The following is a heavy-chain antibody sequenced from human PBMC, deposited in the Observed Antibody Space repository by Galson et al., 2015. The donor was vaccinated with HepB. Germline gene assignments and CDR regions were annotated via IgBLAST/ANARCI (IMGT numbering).Heavy chain of an antibody. D-gene: IGHD3-22*01. V-gene: IGHV3-23*01. Sequence: SLRLSCAASGFTFGSYAMSWVRQAPGKGLECVSTISASSGSTNYADSVKGRFTIYRDNSKNTLYLQMDSLRAEDTAVYYCVKDPEYYYDSSGYFYVPPPVQRSWGQGTLVTVSS. CDR3: VKDPEYYYDSSGYFYVPPPVQRS. CDR1: GFTFGSYA. J-gene: IGHJ4*02. CDR2: ISASSGST.